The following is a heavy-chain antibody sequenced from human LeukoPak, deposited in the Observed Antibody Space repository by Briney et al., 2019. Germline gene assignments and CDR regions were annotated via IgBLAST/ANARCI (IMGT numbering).Heavy chain of an antibody. Sequence: SQTLSLTCTVSGGSISSGSYYWSWIRQPAGKGLEWIGRIYTSGSTNYNPSLKSRVTISVDTSKNQFSLKLSSVTAADTAVYYCARISEQVVSRYPYYYMDVWGKGTTVTVSS. CDR3: ARISEQVVSRYPYYYMDV. CDR2: IYTSGST. CDR1: GGSISSGSYY. V-gene: IGHV4-61*02. D-gene: IGHD6-6*01. J-gene: IGHJ6*03.